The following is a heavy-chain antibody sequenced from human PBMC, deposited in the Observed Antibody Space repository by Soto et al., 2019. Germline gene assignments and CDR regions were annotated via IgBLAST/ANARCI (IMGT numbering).Heavy chain of an antibody. V-gene: IGHV3-15*01. CDR1: GFTFSNAW. D-gene: IGHD5-12*01. CDR2: IKSKTNGGTT. J-gene: IGHJ3*02. CDR3: ISSGPLVATIDAFDI. Sequence: GGSLRLSCAASGFTFSNAWMSWVRKAPGKGLEWVGRIKSKTNGGTTDYAAPVKGRFTISREDSKNTLYLPMNSLKSEDTAVYYCISSGPLVATIDAFDIWGQGTTVTFSS.